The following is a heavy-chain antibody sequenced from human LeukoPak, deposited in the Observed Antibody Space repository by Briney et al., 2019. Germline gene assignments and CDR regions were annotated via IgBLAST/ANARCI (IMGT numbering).Heavy chain of an antibody. Sequence: VASVKVSCKVSGYTLTELSMHWVRQAPGKGLEWMGGFDPEDGETIYAQKFQGRVTMTEDTSTDTAYMELSSLRSEDTAVYYCATGKYCSVGSCYPLDYWGQGTLVTVSS. CDR1: GYTLTELS. CDR3: ATGKYCSVGSCYPLDY. CDR2: FDPEDGET. D-gene: IGHD2-15*01. J-gene: IGHJ4*02. V-gene: IGHV1-24*01.